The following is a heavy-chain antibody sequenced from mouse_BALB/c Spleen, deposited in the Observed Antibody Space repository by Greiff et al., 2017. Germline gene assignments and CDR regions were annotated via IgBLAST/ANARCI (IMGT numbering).Heavy chain of an antibody. CDR3: ARSSYYREFDY. D-gene: IGHD2-14*01. Sequence: EVQRVESGGGLVQPGGSRKLSCAASGFTFSSFGMHWVRQAPEKGLEWVAYISSGSSTIYYADTVKGRFTISRDNPKNTLFLQMTSLRSEDTAMYYCARSSYYREFDYWGQGTTLTVSS. CDR1: GFTFSSFG. CDR2: ISSGSSTI. J-gene: IGHJ2*01. V-gene: IGHV5-17*02.